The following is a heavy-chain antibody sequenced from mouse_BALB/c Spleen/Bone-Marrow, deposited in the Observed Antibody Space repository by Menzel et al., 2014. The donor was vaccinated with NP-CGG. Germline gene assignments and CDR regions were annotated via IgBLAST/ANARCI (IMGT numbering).Heavy chain of an antibody. CDR1: GYSFTSHY. CDR2: IDPFNGVT. J-gene: IGHJ3*01. Sequence: VQLQQSGPELMKPGASVKISCKASGYSFTSHYIHWVKQNHGKSLEWIGYIDPFNGVTIYNQKFKGKATLTADKSSSTAYMHLSSLTSEDSAVYYCARRVITTGPGFAYWGQGTLVTVSA. D-gene: IGHD2-4*01. CDR3: ARRVITTGPGFAY. V-gene: IGHV1-28*01.